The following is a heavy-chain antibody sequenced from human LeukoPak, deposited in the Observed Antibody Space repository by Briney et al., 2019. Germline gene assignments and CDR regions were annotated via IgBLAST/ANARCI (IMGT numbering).Heavy chain of an antibody. CDR1: GGSFSGYY. Sequence: SETLSLTCAVYGGSFSGYYWSWIRQPPGKGLEWIGEINHSGSTNYNPSLKSRVTISVDTSKNQFSLKLSSVTAADTAVYYCARGLGDVLLWFRELPPLNWFDPWGQGTLVTVSS. CDR2: INHSGST. J-gene: IGHJ5*02. V-gene: IGHV4-34*01. CDR3: ARGLGDVLLWFRELPPLNWFDP. D-gene: IGHD3-10*01.